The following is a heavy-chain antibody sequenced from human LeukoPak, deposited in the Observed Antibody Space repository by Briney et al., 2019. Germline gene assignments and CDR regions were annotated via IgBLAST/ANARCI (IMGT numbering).Heavy chain of an antibody. J-gene: IGHJ4*02. Sequence: GGSLRLSCAASGFTFASYAMTWVRQAPGKGLEWVSSISATDGTTYYADSLRGRFTISRDNSKNTLYLQMNSLRAEDTAVYYCAKDLSRRWLITSPTYYFDYWGQGTLVTVSS. V-gene: IGHV3-23*01. CDR1: GFTFASYA. CDR2: ISATDGTT. CDR3: AKDLSRRWLITSPTYYFDY. D-gene: IGHD6-19*01.